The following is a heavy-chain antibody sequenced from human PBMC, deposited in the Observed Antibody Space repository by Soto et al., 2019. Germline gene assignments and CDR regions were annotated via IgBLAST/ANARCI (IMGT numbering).Heavy chain of an antibody. CDR3: AGSGCGASWCDY. J-gene: IGHJ4*02. D-gene: IGHD3-3*01. Sequence: GESLKISCKGSGYSFTSYWISWVRQMPGKGLEWMGRIDPSDSYTNYSPSFQGHVTISADKSISTAYLQWSSLKASDTAMYYCAGSGCGASWCDYWGQGTLVTVSS. CDR2: IDPSDSYT. CDR1: GYSFTSYW. V-gene: IGHV5-10-1*01.